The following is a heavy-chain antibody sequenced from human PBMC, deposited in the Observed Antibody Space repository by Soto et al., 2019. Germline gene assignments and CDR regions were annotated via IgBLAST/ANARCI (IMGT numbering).Heavy chain of an antibody. CDR2: IIPIFGTA. CDR3: ARDGMHSASPHAGCWFDP. CDR1: GGTFSSYA. J-gene: IGHJ5*02. V-gene: IGHV1-69*13. D-gene: IGHD1-26*01. Sequence: SVKVSCKASGGTFSSYAISWVRQAPGQGLEWMGGIIPIFGTANYAQKFQGRVTITADESTSTAYMELSSLRSEDTAVYYCARDGMHSASPHAGCWFDPWGQGTLVTVSS.